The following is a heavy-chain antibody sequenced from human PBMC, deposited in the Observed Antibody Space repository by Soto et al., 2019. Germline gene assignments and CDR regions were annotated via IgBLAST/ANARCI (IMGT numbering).Heavy chain of an antibody. CDR1: GGTFSTYT. Sequence: QVQLVQSGAEVRKPGSSVKLSCKASGGTFSTYTISWVRQAPGQGLEWLGRIIPIFDLPNHAQKFQGRVTITDDKSTDTASMEMSRLRAEDTAVYSCTFQVNTGVVAFDHWGQGTLVTVSS. CDR3: TFQVNTGVVAFDH. CDR2: IIPIFDLP. V-gene: IGHV1-69*02. J-gene: IGHJ4*02. D-gene: IGHD2-8*02.